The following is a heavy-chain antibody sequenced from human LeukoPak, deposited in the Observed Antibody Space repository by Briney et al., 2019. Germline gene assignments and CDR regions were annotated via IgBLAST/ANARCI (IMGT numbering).Heavy chain of an antibody. J-gene: IGHJ1*01. CDR2: IYYSGTT. CDR3: AREDYCSGGSCYSGYFQH. CDR1: GGSISSYY. Sequence: SETLSLTCTVSGGSISSYYWSWIRQPPGKGLEWIGYIYYSGTTNYNPSLKSRVTISVDTSKNQFSLKLSSVTAADMAVYYCAREDYCSGGSCYSGYFQHWGQGTLVTVSS. D-gene: IGHD2-15*01. V-gene: IGHV4-59*01.